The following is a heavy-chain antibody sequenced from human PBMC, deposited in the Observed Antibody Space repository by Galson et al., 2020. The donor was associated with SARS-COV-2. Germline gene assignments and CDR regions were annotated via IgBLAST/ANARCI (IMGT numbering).Heavy chain of an antibody. Sequence: ASVKVSCKASGYTFTNYGISWVRQAPGQGLEWMGWISAYNGNTNYAQKLQGRVTMTTDTSTSTAYMELRSLRSDDTALYYCAILGSRAAGTVRRLDFWGQGTLVTVSS. CDR2: ISAYNGNT. D-gene: IGHD6-13*01. CDR3: AILGSRAAGTVRRLDF. J-gene: IGHJ4*02. V-gene: IGHV1-18*01. CDR1: GYTFTNYG.